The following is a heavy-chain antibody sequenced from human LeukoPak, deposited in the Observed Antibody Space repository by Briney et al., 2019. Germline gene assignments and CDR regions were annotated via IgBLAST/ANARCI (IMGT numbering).Heavy chain of an antibody. CDR1: GFTFSTYG. J-gene: IGHJ4*02. V-gene: IGHV3-30*02. CDR3: AKVVRYYYDSSGSALDY. CDR2: IRYDGSNT. D-gene: IGHD3-22*01. Sequence: GGSLRLSCAAPGFTFSTYGRHWVRQAPGKGLEWVAFIRYDGSNTHYADSVKGRFTISRDNSKNTLYLQMNSLRAEDTAMYYCAKVVRYYYDSSGSALDYWGQGTLVTVSS.